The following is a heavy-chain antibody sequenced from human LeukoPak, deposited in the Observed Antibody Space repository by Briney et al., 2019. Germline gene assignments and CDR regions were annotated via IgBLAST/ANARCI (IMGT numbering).Heavy chain of an antibody. V-gene: IGHV3-23*01. CDR1: GFTFSSYA. CDR2: ISGSGGRT. D-gene: IGHD2-15*01. Sequence: LAGGSLSLSCAASGFTFSSYAMSWVRQAPGKGLEWVSGISGSGGRTYYADSVKGRFTISRDNSKNTLYLQMNSLRAEDTAVYYCAKDQAVVVVAATGFDCWGQGTMVTVSS. J-gene: IGHJ4*02. CDR3: AKDQAVVVVAATGFDC.